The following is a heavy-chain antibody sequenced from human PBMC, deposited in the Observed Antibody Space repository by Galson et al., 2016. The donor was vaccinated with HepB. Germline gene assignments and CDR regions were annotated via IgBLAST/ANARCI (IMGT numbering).Heavy chain of an antibody. CDR2: ISPYNGNT. CDR1: GYTFTNYG. V-gene: IGHV1-18*01. J-gene: IGHJ4*02. CDR3: ASARSSRWELPRGFGY. D-gene: IGHD1-26*01. Sequence: SVKVSCKASGYTFTNYGITWVRQAPGQGLEWMGWISPYNGNTNYAQKLQGRVTMTTDTPTNTAYMELRSLRSDDTAAYYCASARSSRWELPRGFGYWGQGTLVTVSS.